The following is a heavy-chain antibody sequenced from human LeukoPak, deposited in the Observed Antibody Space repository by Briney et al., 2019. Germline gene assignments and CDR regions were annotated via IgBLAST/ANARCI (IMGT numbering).Heavy chain of an antibody. CDR2: IYYSGNT. CDR1: GGSTSNYY. V-gene: IGHV4-59*01. CDR3: ARGPTRYYFDY. Sequence: SETLSLTCTVSGGSTSNYYWSWIRQPPEKGLEWIGYIYYSGNTNYNPSLKSRVTISVDTSKNQFSLKLTSVTAADTAVYYCARGPTRYYFDYWGQGTLVTVSS. J-gene: IGHJ4*02.